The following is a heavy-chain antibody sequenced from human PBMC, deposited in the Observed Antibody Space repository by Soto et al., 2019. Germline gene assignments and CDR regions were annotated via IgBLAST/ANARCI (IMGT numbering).Heavy chain of an antibody. CDR3: APPPGFYDSSGYNFDY. Sequence: QVQLVESGGGLVKPGGSLRLSCAASGFSFSDHYMSWIRQAPGKGLEWVSYISSSGSSTNYADSVKGRFTISRDNAKNSLYLQMNSLRAEDTAVYYCAPPPGFYDSSGYNFDYGGQGTLVTVSS. D-gene: IGHD3-22*01. J-gene: IGHJ4*02. V-gene: IGHV3-11*06. CDR2: ISSSGSST. CDR1: GFSFSDHY.